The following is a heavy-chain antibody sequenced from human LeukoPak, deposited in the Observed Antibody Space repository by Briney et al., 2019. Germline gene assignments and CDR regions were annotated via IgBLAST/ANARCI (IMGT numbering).Heavy chain of an antibody. Sequence: ASVKVSCKASGYTFTHYAMNWVRQAPGQGLEWMGWIKTDTGTPTYARGFTGRLVFSLDTSVSTAYLQISSLKADDTAVYYCARTLFGDQYQSLHNWFDPWGQGTLVTVSS. CDR2: IKTDTGTP. V-gene: IGHV7-4-1*02. J-gene: IGHJ5*02. D-gene: IGHD4-11*01. CDR3: ARTLFGDQYQSLHNWFDP. CDR1: GYTFTHYA.